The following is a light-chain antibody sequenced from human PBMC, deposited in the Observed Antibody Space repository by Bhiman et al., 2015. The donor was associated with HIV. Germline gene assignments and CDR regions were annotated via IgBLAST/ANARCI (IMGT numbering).Light chain of an antibody. Sequence: QSALTQPPSVSGAPGQRVTISCTGSRSNIGAGYDVHWYQHLPGTAPKLLIYGNNKRPSGVPDRFSGSKSGTSASLAITGLQAEDEADYYCQSYDSSLSGRVFGGGTKLTVL. V-gene: IGLV1-40*01. CDR2: GNN. CDR1: RSNIGAGYD. CDR3: QSYDSSLSGRV. J-gene: IGLJ3*02.